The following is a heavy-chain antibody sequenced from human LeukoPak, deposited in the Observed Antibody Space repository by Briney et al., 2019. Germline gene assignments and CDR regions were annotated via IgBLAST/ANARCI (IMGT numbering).Heavy chain of an antibody. V-gene: IGHV3-23*01. J-gene: IGHJ5*02. D-gene: IGHD3-16*01. Sequence: GGSLRLSCAASGFTFSSYAMSWVRQAPGKGLEWVSASSGSGGSTYYADSVKGRFTISRDNSKNTLYLQMNSLRAEDTAVYSCARDYHSDGGSWFDPWGQGTLVTVSS. CDR2: SSGSGGST. CDR1: GFTFSSYA. CDR3: ARDYHSDGGSWFDP.